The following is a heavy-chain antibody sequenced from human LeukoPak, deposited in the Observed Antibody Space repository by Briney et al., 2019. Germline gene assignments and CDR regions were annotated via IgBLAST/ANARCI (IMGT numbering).Heavy chain of an antibody. V-gene: IGHV4-4*07. J-gene: IGHJ4*02. Sequence: KPSETLSVTCTVSGGSINNYYWSWNRQPAGKGLEWIGRIYTSGSTNYNPSLKSRVTISVDTSKNQFSLKLSSVTAADTAVYYCAREVREREMATIQYYFDYWGQGTLVTASS. CDR3: AREVREREMATIQYYFDY. CDR1: GGSINNYY. D-gene: IGHD5-24*01. CDR2: IYTSGST.